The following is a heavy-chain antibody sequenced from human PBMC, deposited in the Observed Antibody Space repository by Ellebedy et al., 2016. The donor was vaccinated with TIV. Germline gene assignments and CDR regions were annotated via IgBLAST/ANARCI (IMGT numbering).Heavy chain of an antibody. V-gene: IGHV3-53*01. CDR1: GFTASRNY. CDR2: IYIGGNT. D-gene: IGHD4-11*01. CDR3: ARDANSGSTEA. J-gene: IGHJ4*02. Sequence: GESLKISCAASGFTASRNYMSWVRQAPGKGLEWVSVIYIGGNTYYADSVKGRFIISRDNSKNTLYLQMNNLRAEDSALYYCARDANSGSTEAWGQGALVTVSS.